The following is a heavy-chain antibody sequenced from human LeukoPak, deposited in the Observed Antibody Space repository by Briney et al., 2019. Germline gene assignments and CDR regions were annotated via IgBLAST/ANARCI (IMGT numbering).Heavy chain of an antibody. CDR2: LSSGGGT. CDR3: ARGKSGYTFGPLDS. D-gene: IGHD5-18*01. V-gene: IGHV3-53*01. Sequence: GGSVRLSCAACGFTVNSNSMSWVRQAPGRGLVGGSVLSSGGGTYYTDSVKGRFTISRDNSKNKLYLQMNSLRAEDTAVYFCARGKSGYTFGPLDSWGQGTLVTVSS. J-gene: IGHJ4*02. CDR1: GFTVNSNS.